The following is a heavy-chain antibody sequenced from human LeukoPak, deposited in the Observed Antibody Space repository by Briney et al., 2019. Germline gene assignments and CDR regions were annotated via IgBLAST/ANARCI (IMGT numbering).Heavy chain of an antibody. V-gene: IGHV3-11*01. D-gene: IGHD3-22*01. Sequence: GGSLRLSCAASGFTFSDYYMSWIRQAPGKGLEWVSHISRSGSIIYNADSVKGRITIFRDNAKNSLYLQMNSLRAEDTAVYYCARTAYYYDSSGYDNAIDIWGQGTMVTVSS. J-gene: IGHJ3*02. CDR3: ARTAYYYDSSGYDNAIDI. CDR2: ISRSGSII. CDR1: GFTFSDYY.